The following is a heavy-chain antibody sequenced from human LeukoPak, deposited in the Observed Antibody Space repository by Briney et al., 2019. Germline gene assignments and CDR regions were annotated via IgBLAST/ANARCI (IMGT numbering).Heavy chain of an antibody. CDR3: ARSNCNSCYRGVWYYFDY. Sequence: PGGSLRLSCAASGLTVSSNYMSWVRQAPGKGLEWVSVIYSGGSTYYADSVKGRFTISRDNSKNTLFLQMNSLRAGDTAVYYCARSNCNSCYRGVWYYFDYWGQGTLVTVSS. CDR2: IYSGGST. J-gene: IGHJ4*02. CDR1: GLTVSSNY. D-gene: IGHD1/OR15-1a*01. V-gene: IGHV3-66*01.